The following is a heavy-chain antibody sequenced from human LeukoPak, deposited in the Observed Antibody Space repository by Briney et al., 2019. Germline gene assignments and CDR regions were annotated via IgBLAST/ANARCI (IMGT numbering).Heavy chain of an antibody. V-gene: IGHV3-7*01. CDR3: ARDRPLLLWFGEFNY. Sequence: GGSLRLSCAASGFTFSSYWMSWVRQAPGKGLEWVANIKQDGSEKYYVDSVKGRFTISRDNAKNSLYLQMNSLRAEDTAVYYCARDRPLLLWFGEFNYWGQGTLVTVSS. D-gene: IGHD3-10*01. CDR1: GFTFSSYW. CDR2: IKQDGSEK. J-gene: IGHJ4*02.